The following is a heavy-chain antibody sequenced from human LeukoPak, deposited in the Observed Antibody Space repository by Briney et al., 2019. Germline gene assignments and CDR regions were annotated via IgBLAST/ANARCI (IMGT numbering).Heavy chain of an antibody. J-gene: IGHJ4*02. Sequence: GGSPRLSCVGSGFTFSGHDMNWVRQAPGKGLEWVSYIIADGTSTYHADSVKGRFTNSRDNAKNSLYLQMNSLKIEDTAVYYCTAQDSALGYWGQGTLVTVSS. CDR2: IIADGTST. CDR1: GFTFSGHD. V-gene: IGHV3-48*03. CDR3: TAQDSALGY. D-gene: IGHD1-26*01.